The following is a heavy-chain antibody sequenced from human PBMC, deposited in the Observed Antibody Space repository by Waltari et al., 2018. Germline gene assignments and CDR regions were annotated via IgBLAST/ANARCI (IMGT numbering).Heavy chain of an antibody. CDR1: GFSFSNYD. V-gene: IGHV3-23*01. CDR3: TSWRVVAGTGWFDS. Sequence: VQPGGSLRLSCAASGFSFSNYDMAWVRQAPGKGLEWVSGIRNSGGNTYYGDSVKGRFAISRDNSRNTLHLQMNGLRAEDTAIYYCTSWRVVAGTGWFDSWGQGTLVTVSS. CDR2: IRNSGGNT. D-gene: IGHD2-15*01. J-gene: IGHJ5*01.